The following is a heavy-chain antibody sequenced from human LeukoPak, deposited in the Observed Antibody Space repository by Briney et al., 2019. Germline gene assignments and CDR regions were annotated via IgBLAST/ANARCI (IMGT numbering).Heavy chain of an antibody. CDR3: ARNCGGDCYEGHYYYGMDV. CDR2: TYYRSKWYN. CDR1: GDSVSSNSAA. J-gene: IGHJ6*02. D-gene: IGHD2-21*02. V-gene: IGHV6-1*01. Sequence: SQTLSLTCAISGDSVSSNSAAWNWIRQSPSIGLEWLGRTYYRSKWYNDYAVSVKSRITINPDTSKNQFSLQLNSVTPEDTAVYYCARNCGGDCYEGHYYYGMDVWGQGTTVTVSS.